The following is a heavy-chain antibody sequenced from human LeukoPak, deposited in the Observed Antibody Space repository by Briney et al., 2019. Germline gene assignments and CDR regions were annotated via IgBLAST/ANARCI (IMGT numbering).Heavy chain of an antibody. D-gene: IGHD3-22*01. Sequence: HPGGSLRLSCAASGFTFSSYWMSWVRQAPGKGLEWVANIKQDGSEKYYVDSVKGRFTISRDNAKNSLYLQMNSLRAEDTAVYYCARDGEDDSSGHYKPFDYWGQGTLVTVSS. CDR3: ARDGEDDSSGHYKPFDY. V-gene: IGHV3-7*01. CDR1: GFTFSSYW. CDR2: IKQDGSEK. J-gene: IGHJ4*02.